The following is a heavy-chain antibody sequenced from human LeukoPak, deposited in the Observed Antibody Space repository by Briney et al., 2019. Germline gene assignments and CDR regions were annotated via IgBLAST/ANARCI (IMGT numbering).Heavy chain of an antibody. D-gene: IGHD2-21*02. CDR1: GFTFSSYS. V-gene: IGHV3-21*01. Sequence: PGGSLRLSCAASGFTFSSYSMNWVRQAPGKGLEWVSSIRSSSSYIYYADSVKGRFTISRDNAKNSLYLQMNSLRAEDTAVYYCARTTYCGGDCYPNGGFDYWGQGTLVTVSS. CDR3: ARTTYCGGDCYPNGGFDY. J-gene: IGHJ4*02. CDR2: IRSSSSYI.